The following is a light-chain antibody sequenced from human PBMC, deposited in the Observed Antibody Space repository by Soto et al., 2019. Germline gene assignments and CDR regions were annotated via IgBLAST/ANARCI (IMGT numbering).Light chain of an antibody. CDR3: QQYNNWPWT. J-gene: IGKJ1*01. Sequence: EIVLTQSPATLSLSPGERATLSCRASQSVSNNYLAWYQQKPGQAPRLLIYGASTRATGIPARFSGSGSGTEFTLTISSLQSVDFAVYSCQQYNNWPWTFGQGTKVDIK. CDR2: GAS. CDR1: QSVSNN. V-gene: IGKV3-15*01.